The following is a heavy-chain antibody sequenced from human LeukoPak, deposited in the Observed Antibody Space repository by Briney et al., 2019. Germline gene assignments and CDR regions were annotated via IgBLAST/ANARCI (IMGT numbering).Heavy chain of an antibody. CDR3: VRQRGASGTINHFDP. V-gene: IGHV5-51*01. D-gene: IGHD3-10*01. CDR2: IYPDDSDT. J-gene: IGHJ5*02. Sequence: PGESQKISCKTSGYSFTTYWIGWVRQMPGTGLEWVGAIYPDDSDTRYSPSFQGQVVISADRSIRTAYLQWNTLKTSDTAMYYCVRQRGASGTINHFDPWGQGTLVTVSS. CDR1: GYSFTTYW.